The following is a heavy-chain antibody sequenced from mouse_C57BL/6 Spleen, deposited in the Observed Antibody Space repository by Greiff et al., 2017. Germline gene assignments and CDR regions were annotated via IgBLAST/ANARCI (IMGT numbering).Heavy chain of an antibody. D-gene: IGHD1-1*01. CDR1: GYTFTSYW. CDR2: INPSNGGT. V-gene: IGHV1-53*01. Sequence: QVQLQPPGTELVKPGASVKLSCKASGYTFTSYWMHWVKQRPGQGLEWIGNINPSNGGTNYNEKFKSKATLTVDKSSSTAYMQLSSLTSEDSAVYYCARITTVVATRAWFAYWGQGTLVTVSA. J-gene: IGHJ3*01. CDR3: ARITTVVATRAWFAY.